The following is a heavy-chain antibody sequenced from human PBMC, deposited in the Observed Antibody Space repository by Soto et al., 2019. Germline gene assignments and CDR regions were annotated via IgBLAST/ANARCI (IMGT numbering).Heavy chain of an antibody. CDR1: GYTFSNHW. J-gene: IGHJ6*02. Sequence: PWESLKISCEGSGYTFSNHWIDWVRQTPGRGLEWMGIIFPGDSDTRYSSSFEGQVTISADKSINTAYLHFRSLKASDTAIYYCARRDRTSYFYGMDVWGRGTTATVSS. CDR3: ARRDRTSYFYGMDV. V-gene: IGHV5-51*01. CDR2: IFPGDSDT. D-gene: IGHD2-2*01.